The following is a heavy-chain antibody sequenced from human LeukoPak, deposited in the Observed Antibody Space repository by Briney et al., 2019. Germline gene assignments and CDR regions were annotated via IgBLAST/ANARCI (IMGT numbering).Heavy chain of an antibody. CDR2: INPNSGGT. CDR1: GYTFTGYY. Sequence: GASVKVSCKASGYTFTGYYMHWVRQAPGQGLEWMGWINPNSGGTNYAQKFQGRVTMTRDTSISTAYMELSRLRSDDTAVYYCARGSPRGYYYDTSGSWLDYWGQGTLVTVSS. J-gene: IGHJ4*02. D-gene: IGHD3-22*01. V-gene: IGHV1-2*02. CDR3: ARGSPRGYYYDTSGSWLDY.